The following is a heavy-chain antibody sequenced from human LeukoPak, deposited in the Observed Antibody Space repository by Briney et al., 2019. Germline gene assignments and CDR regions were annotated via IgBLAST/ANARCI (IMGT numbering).Heavy chain of an antibody. Sequence: PSETLSLTCAVYGGSFSGYYWSWIRQPPGKGLEWIGEINHSGSTNYNPSLKSRVTISVDTSKNQFSLKLSSVTAADTAVYYCGERTGVLEFLKRWFDPLGQGTLGPVSS. J-gene: IGHJ5*01. D-gene: IGHD3-3*01. CDR1: GGSFSGYY. CDR2: INHSGST. CDR3: GERTGVLEFLKRWFDP. V-gene: IGHV4-34*01.